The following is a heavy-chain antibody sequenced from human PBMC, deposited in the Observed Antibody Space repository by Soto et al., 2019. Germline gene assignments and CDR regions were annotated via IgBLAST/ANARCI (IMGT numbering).Heavy chain of an antibody. CDR3: AHRPGPQGNSNGGSFDF. V-gene: IGHV2-5*02. CDR1: GFSLSTSGVG. D-gene: IGHD1-1*01. CDR2: IYWDDDK. J-gene: IGHJ4*01. Sequence: QITLRESGPTRVRPTQTLTLTCTFSGFSLSTSGVGVGWLRQPPGKALEHLALIYWDDDKRYSPSLKSRLSIAKDTSITRVDLTSTNRDPVDTAMYYCAHRPGPQGNSNGGSFDFWGQGTLVTVSA.